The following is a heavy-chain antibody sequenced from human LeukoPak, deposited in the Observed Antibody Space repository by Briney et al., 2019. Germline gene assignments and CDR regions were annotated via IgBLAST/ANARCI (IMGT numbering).Heavy chain of an antibody. D-gene: IGHD5-24*01. CDR1: GFTFSRYW. CDR2: IKEDGSEK. Sequence: QSGGSLRLSCAASGFTFSRYWMIWVRQAPGKGLEWVANIKEDGSEKYYVDSAKGRFTISRDNAKNSLYLQMNSLRAEDTAVYYCARDRGWLTFDYRGQGTLVTVSS. V-gene: IGHV3-7*01. CDR3: ARDRGWLTFDY. J-gene: IGHJ4*02.